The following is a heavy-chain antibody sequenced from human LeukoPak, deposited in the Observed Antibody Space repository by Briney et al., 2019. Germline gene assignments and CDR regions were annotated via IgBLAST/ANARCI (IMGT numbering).Heavy chain of an antibody. Sequence: GGSLRLSCAASGFTFSTYQMNWVRQAPGKGLEWVSYISNSDNTRYYTDSVKGRFTISRDNAKNSLYLQMNSLRAEDTAVYYCASLVPAAIRSWIPFDYWGQGTLVTVSS. CDR1: GFTFSTYQ. CDR3: ASLVPAAIRSWIPFDY. J-gene: IGHJ4*02. V-gene: IGHV3-48*03. D-gene: IGHD2-2*01. CDR2: ISNSDNTR.